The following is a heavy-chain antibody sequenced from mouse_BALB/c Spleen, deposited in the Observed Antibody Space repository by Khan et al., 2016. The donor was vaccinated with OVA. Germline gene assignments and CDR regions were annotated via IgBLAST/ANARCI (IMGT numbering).Heavy chain of an antibody. CDR3: VRNNYYGYFFDY. V-gene: IGHV3-2*02. CDR2: ISYSGST. D-gene: IGHD1-1*01. Sequence: VQLKESGPGLVKSSQSLSLTCTVTGYSITSNYAWSWIRQFPGNKLEWMGYISYSGSTNYNPSLKGRISITRDTSKNQFFLQLNSLTPEDTATYYCVRNNYYGYFFDYWGQGTTLTVSS. J-gene: IGHJ2*01. CDR1: GYSITSNYA.